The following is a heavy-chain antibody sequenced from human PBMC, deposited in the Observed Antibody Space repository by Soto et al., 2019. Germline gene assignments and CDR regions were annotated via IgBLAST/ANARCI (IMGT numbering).Heavy chain of an antibody. J-gene: IGHJ4*02. CDR3: AKVGGELRKIDY. CDR1: GYTLTELS. D-gene: IGHD1-26*01. Sequence: GASVKVSCKVSGYTLTELSMHWVRQAPGKGLEWMGGFDPEDGETIYAQKFQGRVTMSEDASTDTAYMELSSLRSEVTAVYYCAKVGGELRKIDYWGQGTLVTVSS. CDR2: FDPEDGET. V-gene: IGHV1-24*01.